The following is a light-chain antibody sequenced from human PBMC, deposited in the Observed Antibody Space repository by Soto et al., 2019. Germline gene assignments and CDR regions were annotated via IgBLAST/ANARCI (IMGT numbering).Light chain of an antibody. V-gene: IGKV1-5*03. CDR1: QSLITW. CDR3: QQYNAYPLT. J-gene: IGKJ4*01. CDR2: KAS. Sequence: DIQMTQSPTTLSASVGDRVTITCRASQSLITWLAWYQQKPGKAPKLLIHKASSLGSGVPSRFSGGGSGTEFNLTISSLQPDDFATYYCQQYNAYPLTFGGGTKVEIK.